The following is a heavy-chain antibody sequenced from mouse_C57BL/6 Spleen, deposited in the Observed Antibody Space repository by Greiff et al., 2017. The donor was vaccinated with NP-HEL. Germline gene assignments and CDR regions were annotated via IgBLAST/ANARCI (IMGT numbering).Heavy chain of an antibody. CDR2: ISDGGSYT. V-gene: IGHV5-4*01. CDR3: ARDKAQASYYFDY. J-gene: IGHJ2*01. CDR1: GFTFSSYA. D-gene: IGHD3-2*02. Sequence: EVQRVESGGGLVKPGGSLKLSCAASGFTFSSYAMSWVRQTPEKRLEWVATISDGGSYTYYPDNVKGRFTISRDNAKNNLYLQMSHLKSEDTAMYYCARDKAQASYYFDYWGQGTTLTVSS.